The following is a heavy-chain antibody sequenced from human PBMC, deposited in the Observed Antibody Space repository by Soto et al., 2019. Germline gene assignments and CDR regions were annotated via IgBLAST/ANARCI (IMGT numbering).Heavy chain of an antibody. CDR3: ATSGGFYDILTGYSHFDY. V-gene: IGHV1-69*13. D-gene: IGHD3-9*01. CDR1: GGTFSSYA. Sequence: ASVKVSCKASGGTFSSYAISWVRQAPGQGLEWMGGIIPIFGTANYAQKFQGRVTITADESTSTAYMELSSLRSEDTAVYYCATSGGFYDILTGYSHFDYWGQGTLVTVSS. J-gene: IGHJ4*02. CDR2: IIPIFGTA.